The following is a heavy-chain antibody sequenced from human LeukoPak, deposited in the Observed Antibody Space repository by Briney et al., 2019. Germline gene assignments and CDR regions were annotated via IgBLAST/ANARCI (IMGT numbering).Heavy chain of an antibody. CDR1: GGSISSGSYY. J-gene: IGHJ4*02. V-gene: IGHV4-61*02. CDR3: ARGNYDSSGYYWFYFDY. Sequence: PSETLSLTCTVSGGSISSGSYYWSWIRQPAGKGLEWIGRIYTSGSTNYNPSLKSRFTISVDTSKNQFSLKLSSVTAADTAVYYCARGNYDSSGYYWFYFDYWGQGTLVTVSS. CDR2: IYTSGST. D-gene: IGHD3-22*01.